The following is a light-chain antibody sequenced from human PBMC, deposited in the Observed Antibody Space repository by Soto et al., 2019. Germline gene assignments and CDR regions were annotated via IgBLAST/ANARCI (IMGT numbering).Light chain of an antibody. J-gene: IGLJ1*01. Sequence: QSVLTQPPSVSAAPGQMITITCTGSSSNIGKNFVSWYQQVPGTAPKLLIYDTTQRPSGVPDRVSASKSGTSATLGITGLQTGDEADYYCATWDSSLSALAFGTGTKVTVL. V-gene: IGLV1-51*01. CDR3: ATWDSSLSALA. CDR1: SSNIGKNF. CDR2: DTT.